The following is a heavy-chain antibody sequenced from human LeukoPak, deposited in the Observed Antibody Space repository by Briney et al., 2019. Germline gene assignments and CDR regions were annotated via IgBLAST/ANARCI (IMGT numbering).Heavy chain of an antibody. Sequence: SETLSLTCTVSGGSISSYYWSWIRQPAGKGPEWIGRIYTSGSTNYNPSLKSRVTISVDTSKNQFSLKLSSVTAADTAVYYCARGQIVAAVRWFDPWGQGTLVTVSS. D-gene: IGHD6-13*01. V-gene: IGHV4-4*07. J-gene: IGHJ5*02. CDR1: GGSISSYY. CDR2: IYTSGST. CDR3: ARGQIVAAVRWFDP.